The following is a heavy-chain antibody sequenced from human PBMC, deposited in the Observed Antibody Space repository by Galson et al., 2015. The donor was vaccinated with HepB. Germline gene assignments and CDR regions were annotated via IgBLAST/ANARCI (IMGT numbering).Heavy chain of an antibody. J-gene: IGHJ6*03. CDR1: GFTFGDYA. CDR3: TRDLSAYYDFWSGYYGGYYYMDV. Sequence: SLRLSCAASGFTFGDYAMSWFRQAPGKGLEWVGFIRSKAYGGTTEYAASVKGRFTISRDDSKSIAYLQMNSLKTEDTAVYYCTRDLSAYYDFWSGYYGGYYYMDVWGKGTTVTVSS. CDR2: IRSKAYGGTT. D-gene: IGHD3-3*01. V-gene: IGHV3-49*03.